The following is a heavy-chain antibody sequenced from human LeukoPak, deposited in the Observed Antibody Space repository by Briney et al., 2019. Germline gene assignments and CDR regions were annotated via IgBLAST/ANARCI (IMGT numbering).Heavy chain of an antibody. D-gene: IGHD2-21*02. CDR3: ARELRGESVDY. V-gene: IGHV3-7*01. J-gene: IGHJ4*02. CDR2: IKQDGSEK. Sequence: PGGSLRLSCAASGFTFSSYWMSWVRQAPGKGLEWVANIKQDGSEKYYVDSVKGRFTISRDNAKNSLYLQMNSLRAEDTALYYCARELRGESVDYWGQGTLVTVSS. CDR1: GFTFSSYW.